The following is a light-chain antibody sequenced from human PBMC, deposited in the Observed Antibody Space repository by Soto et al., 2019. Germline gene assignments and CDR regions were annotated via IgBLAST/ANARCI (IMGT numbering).Light chain of an antibody. CDR3: QQYNKWPLT. V-gene: IGKV3-15*01. J-gene: IGKJ4*01. CDR1: QSVYSN. CDR2: GAS. Sequence: EIVMTQSPVTLSVSRGDRATLSCRASQSVYSNLAWYQQKPGQAPRLLIYGASTRATGIPARFSGSGSGTEFTLTISSLQSEAFAVYYCQQYNKWPLTFGGGTKVEIK.